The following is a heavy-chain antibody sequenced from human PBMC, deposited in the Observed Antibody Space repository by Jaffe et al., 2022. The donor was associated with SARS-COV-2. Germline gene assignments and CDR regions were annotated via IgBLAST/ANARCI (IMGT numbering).Heavy chain of an antibody. J-gene: IGHJ5*02. D-gene: IGHD1-26*01. CDR3: AIGTFNHWFDT. Sequence: QVQLVQSGTEVRKPGSSATVSCSASGGSFSDYVITWVRQAPGKGLEWMGTIVPILGMTTYEQTFQGRVTITADRPTNIAYLDLSSLASEDTAVYYCAIGTFNHWFDTWGQGTLVTVSS. CDR2: IVPILGMT. V-gene: IGHV1-69*04. CDR1: GGSFSDYV.